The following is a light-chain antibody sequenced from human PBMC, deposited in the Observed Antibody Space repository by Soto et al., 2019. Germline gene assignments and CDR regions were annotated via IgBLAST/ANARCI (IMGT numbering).Light chain of an antibody. CDR2: GAS. CDR3: QQYGSSGT. CDR1: QSVSNNY. V-gene: IGKV3-20*01. J-gene: IGKJ1*01. Sequence: EIVLTQSPGTLSLSPGERATLSCRASQSVSNNYLAWYQQKPGQAPRRLIYGASNRVTGIPDRISGSGSGTDFTLTISRLEPEDFAVYYCQQYGSSGTFGQVTKVDI.